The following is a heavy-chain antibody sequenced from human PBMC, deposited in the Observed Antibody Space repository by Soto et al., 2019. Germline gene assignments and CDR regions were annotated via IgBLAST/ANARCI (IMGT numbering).Heavy chain of an antibody. CDR2: INPKSGGT. CDR3: ARGDSTDCSNGVCSFFYNHDMDV. CDR1: GYSFTDYH. J-gene: IGHJ6*02. D-gene: IGHD2-8*01. V-gene: IGHV1-2*04. Sequence: QVQLVQSGAEVKKPGASVKVSCKASGYSFTDYHIHWVRQAPGQGLEWLGRINPKSGGTSTAQKFQGWVTMTTDTSNSTASMELTRLTSDDTAIYYCARGDSTDCSNGVCSFFYNHDMDVWGQATTVTVSS.